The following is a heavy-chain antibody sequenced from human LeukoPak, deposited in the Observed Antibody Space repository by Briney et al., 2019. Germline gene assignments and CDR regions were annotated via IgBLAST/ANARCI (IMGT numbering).Heavy chain of an antibody. V-gene: IGHV3-15*01. D-gene: IGHD6-19*01. CDR2: IKSKTDGETT. Sequence: GGSLRLSCAASGFTFNNAWMSWVRQAPGKGLEWVGRIKSKTDGETTDYAAPVKGRFTISRHDSKSTVYLQMNSPESEDIAVYYCTTDLSSVAGTFDYWGQGSLVTVSS. J-gene: IGHJ4*02. CDR1: GFTFNNAW. CDR3: TTDLSSVAGTFDY.